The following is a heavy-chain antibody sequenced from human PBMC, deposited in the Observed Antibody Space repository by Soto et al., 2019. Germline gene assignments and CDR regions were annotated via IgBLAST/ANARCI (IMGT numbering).Heavy chain of an antibody. D-gene: IGHD1-1*01. Sequence: PGGSLRLSCAAPGFTFSSYAMSWVRQAPGKGLEWVSAISGSGGSTYYADSVKGRFTISRDNSKNTLYLQMNSLRAEDTAVYYCAKGELERPSRNDYWGQGTLVTVSS. CDR2: ISGSGGST. CDR1: GFTFSSYA. V-gene: IGHV3-23*01. J-gene: IGHJ4*02. CDR3: AKGELERPSRNDY.